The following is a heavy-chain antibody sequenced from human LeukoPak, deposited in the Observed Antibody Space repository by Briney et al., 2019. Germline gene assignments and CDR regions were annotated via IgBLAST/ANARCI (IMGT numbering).Heavy chain of an antibody. CDR1: GFSFSSYW. J-gene: IGHJ4*02. CDR3: ARWGDYYQSLFDS. V-gene: IGHV3-74*01. Sequence: GGSLRLSCGASGFSFSSYWMHWVRQAPGKGLVLVSRMSGDGSSTSYADSVKGRFSISGGNAKNTLYLQMNSLRAEDTAVYYCARWGDYYQSLFDSWGQGTLVTVSS. D-gene: IGHD3-3*01. CDR2: MSGDGSST.